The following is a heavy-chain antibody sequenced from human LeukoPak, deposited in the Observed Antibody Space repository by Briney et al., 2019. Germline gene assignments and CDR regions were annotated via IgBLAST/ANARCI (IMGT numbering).Heavy chain of an antibody. Sequence: SVKVSCKASGGTFSSYAISWVRQAPGQGLEWMGGIIPIFGTANYAQKFQGRVTITADESTSTAYMELSSLRSEDTAVYYCARATDTMVRGVIINLPFDYWGQGTLVTVSP. D-gene: IGHD3-10*01. CDR3: ARATDTMVRGVIINLPFDY. CDR1: GGTFSSYA. V-gene: IGHV1-69*13. CDR2: IIPIFGTA. J-gene: IGHJ4*02.